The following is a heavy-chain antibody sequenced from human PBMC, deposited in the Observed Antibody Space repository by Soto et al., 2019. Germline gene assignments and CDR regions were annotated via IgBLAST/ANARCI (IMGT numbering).Heavy chain of an antibody. CDR3: AKVGPIADNWFDP. V-gene: IGHV3-33*06. J-gene: IGHJ5*02. Sequence: GGSLRLSCAASGFTFSNYGMHWVRQAPGKGLEWVSTIWDDGSNKYYADSVKGRFTISRDNSKNTLYLQMNSLRAEDTAVYYCAKVGPIADNWFDPWGQGTLVTVSS. CDR1: GFTFSNYG. CDR2: IWDDGSNK. D-gene: IGHD6-13*01.